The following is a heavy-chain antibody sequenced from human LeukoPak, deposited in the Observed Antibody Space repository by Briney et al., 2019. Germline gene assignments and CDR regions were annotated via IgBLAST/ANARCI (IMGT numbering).Heavy chain of an antibody. CDR2: FSSGGDT. V-gene: IGHV3-53*01. CDR1: GFIVSNFY. CDR3: AKGSTPEGELRHDY. Sequence: GGSLRLSCAASGFIVSNFYMAWVRQAPGKGLEWVSVFSSGGDTYYAESVKGRFTISRDNSMDTLYLQMNSLRAGDTAVYYCAKGSTPEGELRHDYWGQGTLVTVSS. J-gene: IGHJ4*02. D-gene: IGHD3-16*01.